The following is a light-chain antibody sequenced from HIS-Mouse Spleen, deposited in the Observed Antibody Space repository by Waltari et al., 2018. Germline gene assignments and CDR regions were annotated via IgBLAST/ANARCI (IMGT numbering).Light chain of an antibody. V-gene: IGLV2-14*03. J-gene: IGLJ1*01. CDR2: DVS. CDR1: SSDVGGYNY. Sequence: QSALTQPASVSGSPGQSITISCTGTSSDVGGYNYVSWYQQHPGKAPKLMLYDVSNRPSRVSKRFSGSKSGNTASLTISGLQAEDEADYYCSSYTSSSTLYVFGTGTKVTVL. CDR3: SSYTSSSTLYV.